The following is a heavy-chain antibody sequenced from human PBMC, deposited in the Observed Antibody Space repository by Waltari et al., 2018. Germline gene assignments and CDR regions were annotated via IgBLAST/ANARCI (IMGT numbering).Heavy chain of an antibody. J-gene: IGHJ4*02. CDR1: GYSIRSGYY. D-gene: IGHD3-16*01. Sequence: QVQLQQSGPGLVKPSETLSLICDFSGYSIRSGYYWGWIRPAPGKGPEWIGIIYHSGTTYYNSSLKSRVTMSLDTSKNQLSLNLNSVTAADSAVYYCARHRTDLRMAEVDFWGQGTLVTVSS. CDR3: ARHRTDLRMAEVDF. CDR2: IYHSGTT. V-gene: IGHV4-38-2*01.